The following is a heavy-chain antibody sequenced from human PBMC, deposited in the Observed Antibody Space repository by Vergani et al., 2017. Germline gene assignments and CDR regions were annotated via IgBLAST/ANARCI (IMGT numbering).Heavy chain of an antibody. CDR3: ARGRSTMIVEDAFDI. V-gene: IGHV4-31*03. CDR1: GGSISSGGYY. Sequence: QVQLQESGPGLVKPSQTLSLTCTVSGGSISSGGYYWSWIRQHPGKGLEWIGYIYYSGSTYYNPSLKSRVTISVDTSKNQFSLKLSSVTAADTAVYYCARGRSTMIVEDAFDIWGQGTMVTVSS. D-gene: IGHD3-22*01. CDR2: IYYSGST. J-gene: IGHJ3*02.